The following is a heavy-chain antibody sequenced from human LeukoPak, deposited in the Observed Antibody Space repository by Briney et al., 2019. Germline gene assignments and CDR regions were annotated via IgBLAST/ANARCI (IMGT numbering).Heavy chain of an antibody. CDR2: IYSGGST. V-gene: IGHV3-53*04. CDR1: GFTVSSNY. J-gene: IGHJ4*02. CDR3: ARGLTYCSSTSCRDY. D-gene: IGHD2-2*01. Sequence: SGGSLRLSCAASGFTVSSNYMSWVRQAPGKGLEWVSVIYSGGSTYYADSVKGRFTISRHNSKNTLYLQMNSLRAEDTAVYYCARGLTYCSSTSCRDYWGQGTLVTVSS.